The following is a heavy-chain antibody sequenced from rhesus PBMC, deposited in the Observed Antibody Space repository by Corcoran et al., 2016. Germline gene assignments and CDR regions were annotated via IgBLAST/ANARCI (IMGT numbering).Heavy chain of an antibody. Sequence: QLQLQESGPGLVKPSETLSVTCAVSGGSISSNYWSWIRQPPGKGLEWIGRIYGSASSTNSNPSLKSRVTLSVDTSKNQLSLKLSSVTAADTAVYYCARHGRFGAFDFWGQGLRVTVSS. J-gene: IGHJ3*01. V-gene: IGHV4-169*01. D-gene: IGHD3-3*01. CDR2: IYGSASST. CDR3: ARHGRFGAFDF. CDR1: GGSISSNY.